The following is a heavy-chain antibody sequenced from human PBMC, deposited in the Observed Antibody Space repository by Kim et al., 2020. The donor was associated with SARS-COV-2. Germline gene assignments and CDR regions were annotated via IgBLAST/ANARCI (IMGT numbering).Heavy chain of an antibody. D-gene: IGHD6-13*01. Sequence: KFQGRVTMTEDTSTDTAYMGLSSLRSEDTAVYYCATNMFGYSSSWYYFDYWGQGTLVTVSS. CDR3: ATNMFGYSSSWYYFDY. J-gene: IGHJ4*02. V-gene: IGHV1-24*01.